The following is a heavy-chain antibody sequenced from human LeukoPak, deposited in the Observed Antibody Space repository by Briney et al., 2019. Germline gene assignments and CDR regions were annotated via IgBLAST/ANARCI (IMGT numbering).Heavy chain of an antibody. CDR1: GGSFSGYY. CDR3: ARGPLNYDFWSGYHTDYFDY. D-gene: IGHD3-3*01. V-gene: IGHV4-34*01. Sequence: SETLSLTCAVYGGSFSGYYWSWIRQPPGKGLEWIGEINHSGSTNYNPSLKSRVTISVDTSENQFSLKLSSVTAADTAVYYCARGPLNYDFWSGYHTDYFDYWGQGTLVTVSS. J-gene: IGHJ4*02. CDR2: INHSGST.